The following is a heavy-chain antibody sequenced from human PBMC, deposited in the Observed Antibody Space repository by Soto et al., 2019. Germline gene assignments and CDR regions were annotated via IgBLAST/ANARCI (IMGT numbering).Heavy chain of an antibody. D-gene: IGHD4-17*01. J-gene: IGHJ3*02. CDR1: GGSVSSNNW. V-gene: IGHV4-4*02. CDR2: IYHSGTI. Sequence: SETLSLTCAVSGGSVSSNNWWICVRRPPGKGLEWIWEIYHSGTINYNPSLKSRLTISIDKSEKQFSLRLTSLTAADTAVYYCAGDHCDSGDIWGHGTMVTVSS. CDR3: AGDHCDSGDI.